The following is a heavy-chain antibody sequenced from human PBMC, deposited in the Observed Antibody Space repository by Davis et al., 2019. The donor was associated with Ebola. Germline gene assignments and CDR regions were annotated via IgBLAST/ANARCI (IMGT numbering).Heavy chain of an antibody. CDR1: GGSISSSSYY. V-gene: IGHV4-39*02. J-gene: IGHJ6*02. D-gene: IGHD6-19*01. Sequence: MPSETLSLTCTVSGGSISSSSYYWGWIRQPPGKGLEWIGSIYYSGSTYYNPSLKSRVTISVDTSKNQFSLKLSSVTAADTAVYYCARDDLGWYYYYYGMDVWGQGTTVTVSS. CDR3: ARDDLGWYYYYYGMDV. CDR2: IYYSGST.